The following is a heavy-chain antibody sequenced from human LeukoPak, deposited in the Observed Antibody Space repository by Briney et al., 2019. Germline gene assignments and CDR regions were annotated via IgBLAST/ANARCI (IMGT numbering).Heavy chain of an antibody. Sequence: ASVKVSCKASGYTFIDYYIHWVRQAPGQGLEFLGWISPDSGGTNYPQKFQGRVTVTRDTSTSTVYMELSSLRSEDTAMYYCAREGEIGYDLSDYWGQGTLVTVSS. CDR2: ISPDSGGT. CDR3: AREGEIGYDLSDY. D-gene: IGHD5-12*01. V-gene: IGHV1-2*02. J-gene: IGHJ4*02. CDR1: GYTFIDYY.